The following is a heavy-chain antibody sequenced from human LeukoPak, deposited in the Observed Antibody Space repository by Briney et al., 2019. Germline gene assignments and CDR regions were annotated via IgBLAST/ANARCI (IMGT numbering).Heavy chain of an antibody. CDR1: GGSISPYS. CDR2: ILYTGGN. CDR3: ARRGFCRGDYCHDDW. J-gene: IGHJ4*02. D-gene: IGHD2-15*01. Sequence: SETLSLTCTVSGGSISPYSWSWVRQPPGKGLECIGYILYTGGNNYNPSLKSRVTVSINTSKNQFSLKLSSVTATDTAVYYCARRGFCRGDYCHDDWWGQGTLVTVSS. V-gene: IGHV4-59*08.